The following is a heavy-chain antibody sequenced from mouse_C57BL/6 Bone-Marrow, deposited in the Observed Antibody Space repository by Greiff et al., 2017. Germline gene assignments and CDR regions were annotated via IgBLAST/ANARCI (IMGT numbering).Heavy chain of an antibody. CDR3: ASAYYDYDGVDY. CDR1: GYSITSGYY. D-gene: IGHD2-4*01. J-gene: IGHJ2*01. V-gene: IGHV3-6*01. Sequence: VQLKESGPGLVKPSQSLSLTCSVTGYSITSGYYWNWIRQFPGNKLEWMGYISYDGSNNYNPSLKNRISITRDTSKNQFFLKLNSVTTEDTATYYCASAYYDYDGVDYWGQGTTLTVSS. CDR2: ISYDGSN.